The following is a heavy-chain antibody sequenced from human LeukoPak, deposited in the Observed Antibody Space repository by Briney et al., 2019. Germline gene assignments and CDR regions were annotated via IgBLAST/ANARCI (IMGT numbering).Heavy chain of an antibody. CDR3: AAGQGYGMDV. CDR2: INIDGSST. Sequence: GGSLRLSCAASGFTFTSYWMHWVRHAPGKGLVWVLRINIDGSSTMYAASVQCRFTISRYNAKNTLYLQMNSLRAADTAVYYCAAGQGYGMDVWGQGTTVTVSS. CDR1: GFTFTSYW. J-gene: IGHJ6*02. V-gene: IGHV3-74*03.